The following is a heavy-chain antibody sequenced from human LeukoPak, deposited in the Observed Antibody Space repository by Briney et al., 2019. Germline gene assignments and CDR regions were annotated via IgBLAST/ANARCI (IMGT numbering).Heavy chain of an antibody. J-gene: IGHJ5*02. Sequence: SETLSLTCAVYGGSFSGYYWSWIRQPAGKGLEWIGRIYTSGSTNYNPSLKSRVTMSVDTSKNQFSLKLTSVTAADTAVYYCARGQARRPPRFDPWGQGTLVTVSS. CDR3: ARGQARRPPRFDP. CDR2: IYTSGST. CDR1: GGSFSGYY. V-gene: IGHV4-59*10.